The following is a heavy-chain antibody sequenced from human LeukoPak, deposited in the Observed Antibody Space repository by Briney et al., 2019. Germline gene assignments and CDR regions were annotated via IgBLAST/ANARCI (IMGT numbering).Heavy chain of an antibody. V-gene: IGHV1-2*02. D-gene: IGHD6-19*01. Sequence: ASVKVSCKASGYTFTGYYMHWVRQAPGQGLEWMGWINPNSGGTNYAQKFQGRVTMTRDTSISTAHMELSRLRSDDTAVYYCARQAAVAGLTDYYYMDVWGKGTTVTVSS. CDR2: INPNSGGT. J-gene: IGHJ6*03. CDR1: GYTFTGYY. CDR3: ARQAAVAGLTDYYYMDV.